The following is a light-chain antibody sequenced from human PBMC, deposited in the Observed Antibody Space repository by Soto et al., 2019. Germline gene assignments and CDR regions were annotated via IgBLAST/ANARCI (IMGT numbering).Light chain of an antibody. CDR3: QLYGISPH. CDR2: SAS. Sequence: EIVLTQSPGTLSLSPGERATLSCRASQSVSSSYLAWYQQKPGQAPRFLIYSASSRATGIPDRFSGSASGTDFTLTINRLEPEDFAVYYCQLYGISPHFGQGTRLEIK. CDR1: QSVSSSY. V-gene: IGKV3-20*01. J-gene: IGKJ5*01.